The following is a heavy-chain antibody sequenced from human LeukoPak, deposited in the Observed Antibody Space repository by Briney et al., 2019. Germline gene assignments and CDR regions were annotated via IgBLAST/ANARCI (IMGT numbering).Heavy chain of an antibody. CDR3: ARVCPTSSRRPYFDY. Sequence: SETLSLTCTVSGGSISSYCWSWIRQPPGKGLEWIGYIYYSGSTNYNPSLKSRVTISVDTSKNQFSLKLSSVTAADTAVYYCARVCPTSSRRPYFDYWGQGTLVTVSS. D-gene: IGHD6-6*01. J-gene: IGHJ4*02. CDR1: GGSISSYC. CDR2: IYYSGST. V-gene: IGHV4-59*01.